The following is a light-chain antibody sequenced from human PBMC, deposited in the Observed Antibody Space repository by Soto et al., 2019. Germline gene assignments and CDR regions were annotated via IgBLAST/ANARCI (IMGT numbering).Light chain of an antibody. J-gene: IGKJ1*01. Sequence: EIVMTQSPATLSVSPGERATLSCRASHSVRSNLAWYQQKPGQAPRLLIYGASTRATGIPARFSGSGSGTEFTLTISSLQSEDFAVYYCQQYNSWPPWTFGQGTKVEIK. CDR1: HSVRSN. CDR2: GAS. V-gene: IGKV3-15*01. CDR3: QQYNSWPPWT.